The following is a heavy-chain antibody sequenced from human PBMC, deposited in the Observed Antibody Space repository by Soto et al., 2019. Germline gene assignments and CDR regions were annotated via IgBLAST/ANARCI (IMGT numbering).Heavy chain of an antibody. J-gene: IGHJ3*02. CDR3: ASPDCSSTSCPGSAFDI. D-gene: IGHD2-2*01. V-gene: IGHV3-66*01. Sequence: EVQLVESGGGLVQPGGSLRLSCAASGFTVSSNYMSWVRQAPGKGLEWVSVIYSGGSTYYADSVKGRFTISRDNSKNTRYLQMNSLRAEDTAVYYCASPDCSSTSCPGSAFDIWGQGTMVTVSS. CDR1: GFTVSSNY. CDR2: IYSGGST.